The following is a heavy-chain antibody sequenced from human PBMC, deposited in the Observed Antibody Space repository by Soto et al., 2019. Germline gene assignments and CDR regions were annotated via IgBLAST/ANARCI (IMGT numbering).Heavy chain of an antibody. CDR1: GFTFSSYG. J-gene: IGHJ6*02. D-gene: IGHD3-3*01. CDR3: AKDGSFLIAYYYGMDV. Sequence: GGSLRLSCAASGFTFSSYGMHWVRQAPGKGLEWVAVISYDGSNKYYADSVKGRFTISRDNSKNTLYLQMNSLRAEDTAVYYCAKDGSFLIAYYYGMDVWGQGTTVTVSS. V-gene: IGHV3-30*18. CDR2: ISYDGSNK.